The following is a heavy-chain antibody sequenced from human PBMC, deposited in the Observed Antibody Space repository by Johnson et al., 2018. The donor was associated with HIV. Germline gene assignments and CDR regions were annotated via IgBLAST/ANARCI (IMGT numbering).Heavy chain of an antibody. V-gene: IGHV3-30-3*01. Sequence: QVQLVESGGGVVQPGRSLRLSCAASGFTFSSYAMHWVRQAPGKGLEWVAVISYDGSNKYYADSVKGRFTISSDNSKNTLYLQMNSRRAEDTAVYYCASTGYSSGWYWDAFDIWGQGTMVTVSS. CDR1: GFTFSSYA. J-gene: IGHJ3*02. CDR2: ISYDGSNK. D-gene: IGHD6-19*01. CDR3: ASTGYSSGWYWDAFDI.